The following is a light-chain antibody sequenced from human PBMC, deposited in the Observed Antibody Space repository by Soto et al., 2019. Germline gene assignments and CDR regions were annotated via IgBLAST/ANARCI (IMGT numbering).Light chain of an antibody. CDR1: QDISNY. J-gene: IGKJ1*01. Sequence: DIQMTQSPSSLSASVGDRVTITCQASQDISNYLSWYQQKPGKAPKLLIYDASNLETGVPSRFSGIGSGTEFTLTVSSLQPEDFATYYCLQDHDDSWTFGQGTKVDIK. CDR3: LQDHDDSWT. CDR2: DAS. V-gene: IGKV1-33*01.